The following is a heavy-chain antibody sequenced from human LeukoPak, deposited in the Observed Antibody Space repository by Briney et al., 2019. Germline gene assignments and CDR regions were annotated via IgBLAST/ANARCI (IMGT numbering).Heavy chain of an antibody. CDR2: ISGSGGST. D-gene: IGHD1-26*01. CDR3: AKDCLGATGEDY. Sequence: KPGGSLRLSCAASGLAFNSYAMSWVRQAPGKGLEWVSAISGSGGSTYYADSVKGRFTISRDNSKNTLYLQMNSLRAEDTAVYYCAKDCLGATGEDYWGQGTLVTVSS. J-gene: IGHJ4*02. CDR1: GLAFNSYA. V-gene: IGHV3-23*01.